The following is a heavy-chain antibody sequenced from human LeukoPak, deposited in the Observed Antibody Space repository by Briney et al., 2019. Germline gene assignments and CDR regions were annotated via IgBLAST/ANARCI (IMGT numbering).Heavy chain of an antibody. CDR1: GYTFTSYG. D-gene: IGHD3-3*01. CDR2: ISAYNGNT. Sequence: GASVKVSCKASGYTFTSYGISWVRQAPGQGLEWMGWISAYNGNTNYAQKLQGRVTMTTDTSTSTAYMELRSLRSDDTAVYYCAAAFSEWSLGYYFDYWGQGTLVTVSS. CDR3: AAAFSEWSLGYYFDY. J-gene: IGHJ4*02. V-gene: IGHV1-18*01.